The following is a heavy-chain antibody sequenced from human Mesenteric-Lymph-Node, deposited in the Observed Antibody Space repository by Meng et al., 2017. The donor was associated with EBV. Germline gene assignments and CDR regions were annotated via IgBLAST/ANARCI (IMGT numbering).Heavy chain of an antibody. V-gene: IGHV4-4*02. CDR1: VVFISNSNW. D-gene: IGHD3-16*01. CDR3: ASGGVRDPSPPY. CDR2: IYYSGST. J-gene: IGHJ1*01. Sequence: VQVQDLAPGLVKPSGTLSLTFAVFVVFISNSNWWSWVRQPPGRGLEWIGEIYYSGSTNYHPSLTSRVSMSVDKSKHEFSLEVNSVTAADTAVYYCASGGVRDPSPPYWGQGALVTVSS.